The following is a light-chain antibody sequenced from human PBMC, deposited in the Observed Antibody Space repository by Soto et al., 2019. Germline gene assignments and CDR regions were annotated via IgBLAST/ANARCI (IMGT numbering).Light chain of an antibody. CDR3: CSYTGSDPFGV. CDR2: ELF. Sequence: QAVVTQPACVSGSLGQAITISCTGSSSDVGSYNRVSWYQQHPGEAPKLMIYELFKRPSGVPDRFSGSKSGNTASLTISGLQAEDEDDYYCCSYTGSDPFGVFGGGTKLTVL. J-gene: IGLJ3*02. V-gene: IGLV2-23*02. CDR1: SSDVGSYNR.